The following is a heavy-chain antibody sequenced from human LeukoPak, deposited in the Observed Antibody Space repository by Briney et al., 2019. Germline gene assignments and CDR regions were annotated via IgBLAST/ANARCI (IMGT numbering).Heavy chain of an antibody. D-gene: IGHD3-16*01. V-gene: IGHV3-23*01. Sequence: GGSLRLSRAASGFTFSSYAMTWVRQAPGKGLEWISAISGSGDKTYYADSVKGRFSISRDNSENTLYLQMNSLRADDTAVYYCAKDQAPYDNFWGPDGFDIWGQGTMVTVSS. CDR1: GFTFSSYA. CDR2: ISGSGDKT. J-gene: IGHJ3*02. CDR3: AKDQAPYDNFWGPDGFDI.